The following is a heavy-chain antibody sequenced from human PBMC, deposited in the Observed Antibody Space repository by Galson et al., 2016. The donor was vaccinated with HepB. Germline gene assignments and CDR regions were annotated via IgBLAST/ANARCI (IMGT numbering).Heavy chain of an antibody. CDR1: GESFSGYY. V-gene: IGHV4-34*01. D-gene: IGHD3-10*01. CDR2: INHSGSA. J-gene: IGHJ6*03. CDR3: ARGRYFYGSETYYNGGYYYLDV. Sequence: ETLSLTCAVEGESFSGYYWTWIRQFPEKGLEWIGEINHSGSAKYNPSLKSRVTISLLPSTDQFSLELSSVTAADTAMYFCARGRYFYGSETYYNGGYYYLDVWGKGTMVTVSS.